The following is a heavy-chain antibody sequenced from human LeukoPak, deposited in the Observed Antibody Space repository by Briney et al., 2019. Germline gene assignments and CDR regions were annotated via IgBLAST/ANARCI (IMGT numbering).Heavy chain of an antibody. CDR2: ISGSGGST. CDR3: AKDGVRGSYSPLEMDY. D-gene: IGHD1-26*01. CDR1: GFTFSSYG. Sequence: PGGSLRLSCAASGFTFSSYGMSWVRQAPGKGLEWVLAISGSGGSTYYADSVKGRFTISRDNSKNTLYLQMNSLRAEDTAVYYCAKDGVRGSYSPLEMDYWGQGTLVTVSS. V-gene: IGHV3-23*01. J-gene: IGHJ4*02.